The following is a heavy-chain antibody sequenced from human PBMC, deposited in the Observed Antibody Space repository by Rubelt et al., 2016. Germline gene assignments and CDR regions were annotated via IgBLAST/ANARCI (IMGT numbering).Heavy chain of an antibody. CDR3: AGVTRYSSSSNFDY. J-gene: IGHJ4*02. CDR1: GYTFTSYG. V-gene: IGHV1-18*01. D-gene: IGHD6-13*01. CDR2: ISAYNGNT. Sequence: QVQLVQSGAEVKKPGASVKVSCKASGYTFTSYGISWVRQAPGQGLEWMGWISAYNGNTNYAQKLEGRVTETRKTSTRTAFMGLRSPRSKDTAVYYCAGVTRYSSSSNFDYWGQGTLVTGAS.